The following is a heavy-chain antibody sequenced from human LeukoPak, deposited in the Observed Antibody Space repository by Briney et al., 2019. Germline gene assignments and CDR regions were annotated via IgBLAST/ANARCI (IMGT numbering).Heavy chain of an antibody. D-gene: IGHD1-26*01. J-gene: IGHJ4*02. V-gene: IGHV4-34*01. CDR1: GESLSKYY. CDR3: ASSVGSTDY. Sequence: PSETLSLTCAVYGESLSKYYWTWIRQSPGRGLEWIGEINHRGSTNLNPSLKSRVTLSVDTSKHQFSLKLTSVTAADAAVYYCASSVGSTDYWGQGTLVTVSS. CDR2: INHRGST.